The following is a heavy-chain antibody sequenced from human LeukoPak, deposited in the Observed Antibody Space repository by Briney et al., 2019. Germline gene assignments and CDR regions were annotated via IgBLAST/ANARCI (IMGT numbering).Heavy chain of an antibody. V-gene: IGHV1-18*01. Sequence: GASVKASCKASGYTFTTYNINWVRQAPGQGLEWMGWISGHNGNTNYAQQLQGRVHMTTDTSTSTVYMEVRSLKSDDTAVYYCARDCLRSGGSCPPEPDAFDIWVQGTMVTVSS. D-gene: IGHD2-15*01. CDR1: GYTFTTYN. CDR3: ARDCLRSGGSCPPEPDAFDI. CDR2: ISGHNGNT. J-gene: IGHJ3*02.